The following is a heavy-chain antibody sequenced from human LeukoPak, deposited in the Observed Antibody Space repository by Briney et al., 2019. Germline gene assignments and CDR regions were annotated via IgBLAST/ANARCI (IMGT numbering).Heavy chain of an antibody. J-gene: IGHJ5*02. CDR2: ISGSGNT. V-gene: IGHV3-23*01. CDR1: GFTFSSYA. Sequence: GGSLRLSCAASGFTFSSYAMNWVRQPPGKGLVWVSSISGSGNTYYADSVRGRLTISRDSSKNTLYLQMNSLRVDDTAIYYCAKAGCSGGSCYFDPWGQGTLVTVSS. D-gene: IGHD2-15*01. CDR3: AKAGCSGGSCYFDP.